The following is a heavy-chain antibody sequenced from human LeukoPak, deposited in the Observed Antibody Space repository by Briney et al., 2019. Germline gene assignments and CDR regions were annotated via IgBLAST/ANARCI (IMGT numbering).Heavy chain of an antibody. CDR2: SSSDGSNK. D-gene: IGHD3-3*01. CDR3: ARDRGVTIFGVVTHMDV. Sequence: PGGSLRLSCAASGFIFTSGGMHWVRQAPGKGLEWVAFSSSDGSNKYYADSVKGRFTISRDNSKNTLYLQMNSLRAEDTAVYYCARDRGVTIFGVVTHMDVWGQGTTVTVSS. V-gene: IGHV3-30*03. J-gene: IGHJ6*02. CDR1: GFIFTSGG.